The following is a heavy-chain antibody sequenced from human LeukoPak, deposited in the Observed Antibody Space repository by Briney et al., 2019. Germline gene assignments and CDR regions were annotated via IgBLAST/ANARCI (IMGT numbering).Heavy chain of an antibody. V-gene: IGHV4-59*01. CDR2: IDYSGST. Sequence: PSETLSLTCSVSGGSISRYYWSWIRQPPGKGLEWIGYIDYSGSTNYNPSLKSRVTMSLDTSKNQFSLELSSVTAADTAVYYCARANGWRLDYWGQGTLVTASS. CDR3: ARANGWRLDY. D-gene: IGHD6-19*01. CDR1: GGSISRYY. J-gene: IGHJ4*02.